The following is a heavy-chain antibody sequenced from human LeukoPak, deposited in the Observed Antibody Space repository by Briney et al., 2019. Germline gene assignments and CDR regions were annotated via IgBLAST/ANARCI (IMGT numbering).Heavy chain of an antibody. D-gene: IGHD5-24*01. CDR2: IIPIFGTA. J-gene: IGHJ4*02. CDR1: GGTFSNYT. CDR3: ASEERWLQSIRGYYFDY. V-gene: IGHV1-69*13. Sequence: ASVKVSCKASGGTFSNYTISWVRQAPGQGLEWMGGIIPIFGTANYTQKFQGRVTITADESTSTAYMELSSLRSEDTAVYYCASEERWLQSIRGYYFDYWGQGTLVTVSS.